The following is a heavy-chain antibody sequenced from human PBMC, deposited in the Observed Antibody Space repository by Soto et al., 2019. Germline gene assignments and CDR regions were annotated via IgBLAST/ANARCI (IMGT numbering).Heavy chain of an antibody. D-gene: IGHD3-22*01. CDR2: IYYSGST. CDR1: GGSFSGYY. J-gene: IGHJ4*02. V-gene: IGHV4-59*12. CDR3: ARGIYEGSSGYYLDV. Sequence: SETLSLTCAVYGGSFSGYYWSWIRQPPGKGLEWIGYIYYSGSTNYNPSLKSRVTISVVTSKNQFSLKLTSVTAADTGVYYCARGIYEGSSGYYLDVWGQGNLVTVSS.